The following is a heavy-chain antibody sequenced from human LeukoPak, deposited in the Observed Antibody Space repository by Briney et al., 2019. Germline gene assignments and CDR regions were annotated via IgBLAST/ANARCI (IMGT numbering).Heavy chain of an antibody. J-gene: IGHJ4*02. V-gene: IGHV3-23*01. CDR2: ISGSGGST. Sequence: GGCLRLSCAASGFTFSSYAMSWVRQAPGKGLEWVSAISGSGGSTYYADSVKGRFTISRDNSKNTLYLQMNSLRAEDTAVYYCAKALVDKYCSGGSCYFTYFDYWGQGTLVTVSS. CDR1: GFTFSSYA. D-gene: IGHD2-15*01. CDR3: AKALVDKYCSGGSCYFTYFDY.